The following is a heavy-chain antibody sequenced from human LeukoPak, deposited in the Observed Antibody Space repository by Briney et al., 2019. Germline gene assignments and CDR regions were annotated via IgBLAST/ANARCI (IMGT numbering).Heavy chain of an antibody. J-gene: IGHJ6*03. D-gene: IGHD3-10*01. CDR2: INHSGNT. Sequence: KPSGTLSLTCAVYGGSFSGYYWSWIRQPPGKGLEWIGEINHSGNTNYNPSLKSRVTISVDTSKNLFSLRLSSVTAADTAEYFCARKGTFGELYYYYYMDVWGKGTTVTVSS. V-gene: IGHV4-34*01. CDR3: ARKGTFGELYYYYYMDV. CDR1: GGSFSGYY.